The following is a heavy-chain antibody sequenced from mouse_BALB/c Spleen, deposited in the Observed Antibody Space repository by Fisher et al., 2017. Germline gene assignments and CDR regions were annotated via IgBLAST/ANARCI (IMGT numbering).Heavy chain of an antibody. J-gene: IGHJ4*01. CDR3: ARGGDLTAMDY. V-gene: IGHV5-4*02. Sequence: RFTISRDNAKNNLYLQMSSLKSEDTAMYYCARGGDLTAMDYWGQGTSVTVSS.